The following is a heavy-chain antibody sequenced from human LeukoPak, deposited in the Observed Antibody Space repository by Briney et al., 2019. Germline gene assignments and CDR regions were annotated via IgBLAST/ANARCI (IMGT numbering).Heavy chain of an antibody. CDR2: IYHSGST. CDR1: GGSISSSNW. V-gene: IGHV4-4*02. D-gene: IGHD4-23*01. Sequence: SETLSFTCAVSGGSISSSNWWSWVRQPPGKGLEWIGEIYHSGSTNYNPSLKSRVTISVDTSKNQFSLKLSSVTAADTAVYYCARPDYGGGLDYWAQGTLVTVSS. CDR3: ARPDYGGGLDY. J-gene: IGHJ4*02.